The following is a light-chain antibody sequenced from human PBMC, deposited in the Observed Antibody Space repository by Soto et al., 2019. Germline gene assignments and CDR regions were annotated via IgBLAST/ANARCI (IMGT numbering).Light chain of an antibody. CDR1: QSIGTW. J-gene: IGKJ1*01. CDR2: DAS. CDR3: QQYATYAPST. V-gene: IGKV1-5*01. Sequence: DIQRTRSPSTLSASVGDRITITCRASQSIGTWLAWYQHRPGEGPKLLIHDASSLESGVPSRFSGSGSATEFSLTISSLESGDSGTYHCQQYATYAPSTFGQGTKVDIK.